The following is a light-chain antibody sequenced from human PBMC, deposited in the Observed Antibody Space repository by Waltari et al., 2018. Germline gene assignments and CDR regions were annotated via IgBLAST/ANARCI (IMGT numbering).Light chain of an antibody. V-gene: IGLV2-23*03. CDR1: SSDVGSYNL. J-gene: IGLJ3*02. CDR3: CSYAGSSTFAV. CDR2: EGS. Sequence: QSALTQPASVSGSPGQSITISCTGTSSDVGSYNLVVWYQQHPGKAPKLMIYEGSKRPSGVSNRFSGSKSGNTASLTISGLQAEDEADYYCCSYAGSSTFAVFGGGTKLTVL.